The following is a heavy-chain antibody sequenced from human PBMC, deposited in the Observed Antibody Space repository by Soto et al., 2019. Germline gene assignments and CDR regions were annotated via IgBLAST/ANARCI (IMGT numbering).Heavy chain of an antibody. CDR2: IYKSGIT. D-gene: IGHD2-2*01. CDR3: ARGCSDTTCPRPYYGMDV. CDR1: VGSISIGDYD. Sequence: SETLSLTCTFSVGSISIGDYDWSWIRQPPGKGLEWIGYIYKSGITYYNPSLKSRITMSVATSKNQFSLKLNSVTAADTAVYYCARGCSDTTCPRPYYGMDVWGQGTTVTVSS. V-gene: IGHV4-30-4*01. J-gene: IGHJ6*02.